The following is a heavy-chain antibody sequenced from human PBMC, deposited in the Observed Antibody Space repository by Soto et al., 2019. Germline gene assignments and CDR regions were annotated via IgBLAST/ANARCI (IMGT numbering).Heavy chain of an antibody. J-gene: IGHJ6*03. CDR3: ARYLEEWLSPNYYYHYMDV. Sequence: EVQLVESGGGLVQPGGSLRLSCAASGFSFRNFAMHWVRQAPGKGLEYVSAVSSNGGTTYYASSVKGRFTISKDNSKNTVYLQMGSLRADDMAVYYCARYLEEWLSPNYYYHYMDVWGKGTTVTVSS. D-gene: IGHD3-3*01. CDR2: VSSNGGTT. V-gene: IGHV3-64*01. CDR1: GFSFRNFA.